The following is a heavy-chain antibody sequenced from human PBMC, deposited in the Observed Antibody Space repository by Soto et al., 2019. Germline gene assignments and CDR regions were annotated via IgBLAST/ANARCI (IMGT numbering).Heavy chain of an antibody. D-gene: IGHD2-8*02. CDR1: GGSFSAYY. V-gene: IGHV4-34*01. CDR3: ARDKITGLFEY. J-gene: IGHJ4*02. Sequence: QEQLQQWGAGLLKPSETLSLTCAVYGGSFSAYYWTWLRQPPGTGLEWIGEINHSGSTNYNPSLKSRVTLSVDTSMNQFSLKLTSVTAADTAVYYCARDKITGLFEYWGQGTRVSVSS. CDR2: INHSGST.